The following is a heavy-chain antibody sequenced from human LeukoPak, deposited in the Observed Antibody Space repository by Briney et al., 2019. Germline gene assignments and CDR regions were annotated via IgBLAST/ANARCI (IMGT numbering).Heavy chain of an antibody. CDR1: GFTFSSYA. D-gene: IGHD6-13*01. J-gene: IGHJ6*03. V-gene: IGHV3-30*04. Sequence: GRSLRLSCAASGFTFSSYAMHWVRQAPGKGLEWVAVISYDGSNKYYADSVKGRFTISRDNSKNTLYLQMNSLRAEDTAVYYCAREARSSSWYYPYYYYYYMDVWGKGTTVTVSS. CDR3: AREARSSSWYYPYYYYYYMDV. CDR2: ISYDGSNK.